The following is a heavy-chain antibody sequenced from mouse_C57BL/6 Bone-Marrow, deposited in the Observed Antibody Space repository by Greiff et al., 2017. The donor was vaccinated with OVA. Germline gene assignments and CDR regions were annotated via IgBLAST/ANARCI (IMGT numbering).Heavy chain of an antibody. V-gene: IGHV5-6*01. D-gene: IGHD2-3*01. Sequence: EVMLVESGGDLVKPGGSLKLSCAASGFTFSSYGMSWVRQTPDKRLEWVATISSGGSYTYYPDSVKGRFTISRDNAKNTLYLQMSSLKSEDTAMYYCAIHEWLLRYAMDYWGQGTSVTVSS. CDR2: ISSGGSYT. CDR3: AIHEWLLRYAMDY. CDR1: GFTFSSYG. J-gene: IGHJ4*01.